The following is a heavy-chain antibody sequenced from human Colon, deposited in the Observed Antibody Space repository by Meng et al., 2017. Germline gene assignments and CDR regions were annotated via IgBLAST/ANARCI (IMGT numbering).Heavy chain of an antibody. J-gene: IGHJ4*02. V-gene: IGHV4-4*02. CDR3: ARHGGWHFDY. D-gene: IGHD6-19*01. Sequence: QVELQESGPGLVEPSGNLALTCEVSGGSISSSQWWSWVRQPPGKGLEWIGQIYLGGSPAYSPSLESRITMSVDKSNNQFSLRLRSVTAADTAVYYCARHGGWHFDYWGQGTLVTVSS. CDR2: IYLGGSP. CDR1: GGSISSSQW.